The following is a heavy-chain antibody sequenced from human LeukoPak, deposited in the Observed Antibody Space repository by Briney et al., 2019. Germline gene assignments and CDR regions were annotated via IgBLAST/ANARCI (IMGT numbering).Heavy chain of an antibody. CDR1: GGTFSSYA. D-gene: IGHD6-19*01. V-gene: IGHV1-69*05. CDR2: IIPIFGTA. J-gene: IGHJ4*02. Sequence: GASVKVSCKASGGTFSSYAISWVRQAPGQGLEWMGGIIPIFGTANYAQKFQGRVTITMDESTSTAYMELSSLRSEDTAVYYCARPAAGRIAVAVFDYWGQGTLVTVSS. CDR3: ARPAAGRIAVAVFDY.